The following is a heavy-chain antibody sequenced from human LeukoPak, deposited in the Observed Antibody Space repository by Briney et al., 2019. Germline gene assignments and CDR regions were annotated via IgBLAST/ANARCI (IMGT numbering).Heavy chain of an antibody. J-gene: IGHJ1*01. CDR1: GFTISSYW. CDR3: ARGYCSGGSCYREYFQH. CDR2: IKQDGSEK. V-gene: IGHV3-7*01. D-gene: IGHD2-15*01. Sequence: PGGSLRLSCAASGFTISSYWMSWVRQAPGKGLEWVANIKQDGSEKYYVDSVKGRFTISRDNAKNSLYLQMNSLRAEDTAVYYCARGYCSGGSCYREYFQHWGQGTLVTVSS.